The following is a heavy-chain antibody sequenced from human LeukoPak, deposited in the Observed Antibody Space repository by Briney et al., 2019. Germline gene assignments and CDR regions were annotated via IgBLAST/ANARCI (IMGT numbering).Heavy chain of an antibody. V-gene: IGHV3-7*01. CDR3: ARVPEEYVWGSYRHHFDY. CDR1: GFILSNYW. J-gene: IGHJ4*02. CDR2: IKQDGSEK. Sequence: PGGSLRLSCAASGFILSNYWMSWVRQAPGKGLEWVGNIKQDGSEKYYVDSLKGRFTISRDNAKNSLYLQMNSLRAEDTAVYYCARVPEEYVWGSYRHHFDYWGQGTLVTVSS. D-gene: IGHD3-16*02.